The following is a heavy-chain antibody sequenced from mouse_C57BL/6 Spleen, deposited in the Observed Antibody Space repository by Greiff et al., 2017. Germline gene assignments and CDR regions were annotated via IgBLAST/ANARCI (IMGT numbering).Heavy chain of an antibody. Sequence: VQLQQPGAELVKPGASVKLSCKASGYTFTSYWMHWVKQRPGQGLEWIGMIHPNSGSTNYNEKFKSKATLTVDKSSSTAYMQLSSLTSEDSAVYYCARSYSNPYYAMDYWGQGTSVTVSS. CDR3: ARSYSNPYYAMDY. CDR2: IHPNSGST. D-gene: IGHD2-5*01. V-gene: IGHV1-64*01. J-gene: IGHJ4*01. CDR1: GYTFTSYW.